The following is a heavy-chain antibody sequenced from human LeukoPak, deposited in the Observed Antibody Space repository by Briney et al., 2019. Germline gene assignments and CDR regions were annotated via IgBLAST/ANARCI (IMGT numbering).Heavy chain of an antibody. D-gene: IGHD4-11*01. CDR1: GGSYIRYY. J-gene: IGHJ5*02. CDR2: INHSGST. CDR3: ARGYSNYAP. V-gene: IGHV4-34*01. Sequence: SGDLSLTCVVYGGSYIRYYWSWMRQPPGKGLDGVGEINHSGSTNYNPSLHSGVTISVDTPKNQFSLKLSSVTAADTAVYYCARGYSNYAPWGQGTLVTVSS.